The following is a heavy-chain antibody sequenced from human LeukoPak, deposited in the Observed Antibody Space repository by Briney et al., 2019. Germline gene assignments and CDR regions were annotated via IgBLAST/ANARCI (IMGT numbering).Heavy chain of an antibody. CDR3: ARAAYSSTWYSRYFDL. Sequence: PGGSLRLSCAASGFTFSNYWMSWVRQAPGKGLEWVANIKQDGSEKYYVDSMKGRFTISRDNAKNSLYLQMNSLRAGDTAVYYCARAAYSSTWYSRYFDLWGRGTLVTVSS. V-gene: IGHV3-7*01. CDR2: IKQDGSEK. CDR1: GFTFSNYW. J-gene: IGHJ2*01. D-gene: IGHD6-13*01.